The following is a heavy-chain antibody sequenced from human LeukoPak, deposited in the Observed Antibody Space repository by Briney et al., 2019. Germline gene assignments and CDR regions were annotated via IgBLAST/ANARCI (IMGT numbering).Heavy chain of an antibody. Sequence: PGRSLTLSCEASGFIFDDYAMHWVRQVPGKGLEWVSGISWKSDSMRYADSVKGRFTVSRDNAKNSLYLEMNSLRPEDTAFYYCAKDGGHSSVLYYFESWGQGTLVTVSS. CDR2: ISWKSDSM. V-gene: IGHV3-9*01. J-gene: IGHJ4*02. CDR3: AKDGGHSSVLYYFES. CDR1: GFIFDDYA. D-gene: IGHD6-19*01.